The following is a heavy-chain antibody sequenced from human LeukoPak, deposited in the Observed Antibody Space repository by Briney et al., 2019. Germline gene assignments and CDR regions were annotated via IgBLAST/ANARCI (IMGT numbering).Heavy chain of an antibody. D-gene: IGHD5-18*01. Sequence: GASVKVSCKASGYIFTNYGFGWVRQAPGQGLEWMGWISNYNANTNYAQKFLGRVTMTTDTYTTTAYMELRSLRSDDTAVYYCARDRYSYGTMKFDYWGQGTLVTVSS. V-gene: IGHV1-18*01. CDR2: ISNYNANT. CDR1: GYIFTNYG. CDR3: ARDRYSYGTMKFDY. J-gene: IGHJ4*02.